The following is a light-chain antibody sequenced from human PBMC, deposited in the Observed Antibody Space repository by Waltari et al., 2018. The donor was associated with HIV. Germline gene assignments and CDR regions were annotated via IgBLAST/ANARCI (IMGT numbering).Light chain of an antibody. CDR2: STN. Sequence: QTVVTQETSLSVSPGGTVTLTGGWRADSRSSTHKDSSYRQTPGQAPRTLIYSTNVRSSGVPARFSGSILGNKAALTITGAQADDECHYYCVLYMGGAWVFGGGTKLTVL. J-gene: IGLJ3*02. CDR3: VLYMGGAWV. CDR1: ADSRSSTHK. V-gene: IGLV8-61*01.